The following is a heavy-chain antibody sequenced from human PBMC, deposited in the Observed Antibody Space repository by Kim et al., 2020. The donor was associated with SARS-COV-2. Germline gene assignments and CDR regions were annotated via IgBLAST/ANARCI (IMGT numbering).Heavy chain of an antibody. CDR1: GLSFSSYA. CDR2: INNAGDNI. D-gene: IGHD2-15*01. J-gene: IGHJ6*02. Sequence: GGSLRLSCAASGLSFSSYAMNWVRQAPGKGLEWMAVINNAGDNIYRADSMRGRFTISRDNSKNTLYLEMNSLRAEDTAVYYCAKEPNGYQGSDGWGQGTT. CDR3: AKEPNGYQGSDG. V-gene: IGHV3-23*01.